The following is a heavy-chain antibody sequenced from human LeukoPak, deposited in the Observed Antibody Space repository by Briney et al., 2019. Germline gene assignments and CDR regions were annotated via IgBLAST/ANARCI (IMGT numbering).Heavy chain of an antibody. Sequence: GASVKVSCKASGYTFTGYYMHWVRQAPGQGLEWMGWINPNSGGTNYAQNFQGRVTMTRDTSISTAYMELSGLTSDDTAMYYCARDKLGLGELSLYDEWGQGTQVTVSS. D-gene: IGHD3-16*02. CDR3: ARDKLGLGELSLYDE. CDR1: GYTFTGYY. V-gene: IGHV1-2*02. J-gene: IGHJ4*02. CDR2: INPNSGGT.